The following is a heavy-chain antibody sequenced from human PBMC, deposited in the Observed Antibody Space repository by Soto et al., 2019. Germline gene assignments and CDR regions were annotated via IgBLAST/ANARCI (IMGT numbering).Heavy chain of an antibody. CDR1: GFTFSSYA. D-gene: IGHD6-6*01. CDR3: ARDGGYSSSSSYFDY. J-gene: IGHJ4*02. CDR2: ISYDGSNK. Sequence: GGSLRLSCAASGFTFSSYAMHWVRQAPGKGLEWVAVISYDGSNKYYADSVKGRFTISRDNSKNTLYLQMNSLRAEDTAVYYCARDGGYSSSSSYFDYWGQGTLVTVSS. V-gene: IGHV3-30-3*01.